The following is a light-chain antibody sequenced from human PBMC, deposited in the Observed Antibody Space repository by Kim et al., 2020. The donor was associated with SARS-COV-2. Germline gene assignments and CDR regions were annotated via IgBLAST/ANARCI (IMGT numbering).Light chain of an antibody. Sequence: AQWTAARITGGGNNIGSKSVQWYQLKPGQAPVLVMYYDSDRPSGIPERFSGSNSGNTATLTISRVEAGDEANYYCQVWDSTSDHPVFGGGTQLTVL. V-gene: IGLV3-21*04. CDR3: QVWDSTSDHPV. J-gene: IGLJ3*02. CDR2: YDS. CDR1: NIGSKS.